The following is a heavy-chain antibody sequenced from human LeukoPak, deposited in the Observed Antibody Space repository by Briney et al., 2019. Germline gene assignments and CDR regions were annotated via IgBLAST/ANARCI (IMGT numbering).Heavy chain of an antibody. Sequence: GRSLRLSCAASGFTFDDYAMHWVRHAPGKGLEWVSGISWNSGSIGYADSVKGRFTISRDNAKNSLYLQMNSLRAEDTALYYCAKDRYGGNSGYFQHWGQGTLVTVSS. J-gene: IGHJ1*01. CDR2: ISWNSGSI. V-gene: IGHV3-9*01. CDR3: AKDRYGGNSGYFQH. D-gene: IGHD4-23*01. CDR1: GFTFDDYA.